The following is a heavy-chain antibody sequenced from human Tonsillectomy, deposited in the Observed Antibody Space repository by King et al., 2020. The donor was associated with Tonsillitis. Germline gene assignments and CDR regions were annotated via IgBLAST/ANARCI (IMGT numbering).Heavy chain of an antibody. D-gene: IGHD5-18*01. J-gene: IGHJ4*02. CDR3: ARTWAMAPFDV. V-gene: IGHV4-59*01. CDR1: GASISSYF. Sequence: VQLQESGPGLVKPSETLSLTCTVSGASISSYFWSWIRQPPGKGLEWIGYISYSGNTDYNPSLKSRVSISVDTSKNQFSLNVNSVTAADTAIYYCARTWAMAPFDVWGQGTLVTVSS. CDR2: ISYSGNT.